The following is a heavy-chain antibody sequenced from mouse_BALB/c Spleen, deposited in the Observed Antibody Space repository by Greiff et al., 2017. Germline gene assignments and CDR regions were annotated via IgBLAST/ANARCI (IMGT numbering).Heavy chain of an antibody. CDR1: GYTFTDYN. V-gene: IGHV1-18*01. Sequence: EVQLQQSGPELVKPGASVKIPCKASGYTFTDYNMDWVKQSHGKSLAWIGDINPNNGGTIYNQKFKGKAKLTVDKSSSTAYMELRSLTSEDTAVYYCARGLTTATGYFDVWGAGTTVTVSS. J-gene: IGHJ1*01. CDR3: ARGLTTATGYFDV. CDR2: INPNNGGT. D-gene: IGHD1-2*01.